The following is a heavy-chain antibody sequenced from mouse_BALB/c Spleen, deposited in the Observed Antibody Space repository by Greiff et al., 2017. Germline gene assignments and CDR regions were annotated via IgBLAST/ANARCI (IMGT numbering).Heavy chain of an antibody. D-gene: IGHD2-2*01. V-gene: IGHV5-17*02. CDR1: GFTFTSFG. Sequence: EVKLVESGRGLVQPGGSRKLSCAASGFTFTSFGMHWVRQAPEKGLGWVAYISSGSSTTYYTDTVKGRFTISRDNPKNTLFLQMTSLKSEDTAMYYCARSGGLRREAMDYWGQGTSVTVSS. J-gene: IGHJ4*01. CDR2: ISSGSSTT. CDR3: ARSGGLRREAMDY.